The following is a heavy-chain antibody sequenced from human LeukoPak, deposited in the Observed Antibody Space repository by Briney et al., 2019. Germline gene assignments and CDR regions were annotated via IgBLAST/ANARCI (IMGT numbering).Heavy chain of an antibody. J-gene: IGHJ5*02. CDR1: GYTFTDYD. CDR3: ARDIAGATKGGWFDT. D-gene: IGHD1-26*01. Sequence: GSVKVSCAASGYTFTDYDIIWVRQATGQGLECMGWMNPKSGNTGYAQKFQGRVTMTRNTSISTAYMELSSLRSEDTALYYCARDIAGATKGGWFDTWGQGTPVTVSS. CDR2: MNPKSGNT. V-gene: IGHV1-8*01.